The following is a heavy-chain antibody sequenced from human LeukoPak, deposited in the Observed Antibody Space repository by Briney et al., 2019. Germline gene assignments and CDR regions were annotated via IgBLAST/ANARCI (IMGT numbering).Heavy chain of an antibody. Sequence: ASVKVSCKASGYTFTGYYMHWVRQAPGQGLEWMGWINPNSGGTNYAQKFQGRVTMTRDTSISTAYMELSRLRSDDTAVYYFARDRSGRRWLLGVFDIWGKGKMVTVS. CDR2: INPNSGGT. CDR3: ARDRSGRRWLLGVFDI. D-gene: IGHD4-23*01. V-gene: IGHV1-2*02. J-gene: IGHJ3*02. CDR1: GYTFTGYY.